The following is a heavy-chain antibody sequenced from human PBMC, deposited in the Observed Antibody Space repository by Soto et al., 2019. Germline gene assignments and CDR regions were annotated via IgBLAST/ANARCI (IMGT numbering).Heavy chain of an antibody. Sequence: ASVKVSCKASGGTFSSYTISWVRQAPGQGLEWMGRFIPILGIANYAQKFQGRVTITADKSTSTAYMELSSLRSEDTAVYYCARDGASIVKRFLVSPPYYCYMDVWGKGTSVTVSS. D-gene: IGHD3-3*01. CDR1: GGTFSSYT. CDR2: FIPILGIA. J-gene: IGHJ6*03. V-gene: IGHV1-69*04. CDR3: ARDGASIVKRFLVSPPYYCYMDV.